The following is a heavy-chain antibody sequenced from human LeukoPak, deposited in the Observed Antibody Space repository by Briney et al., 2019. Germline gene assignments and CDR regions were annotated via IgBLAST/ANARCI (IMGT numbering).Heavy chain of an antibody. CDR1: GYTFTSYY. CDR3: ARGMITFGGIVVLSPPTY. V-gene: IGHV1-2*06. D-gene: IGHD3-16*02. CDR2: INPNSGGT. J-gene: IGHJ4*02. Sequence: GASVKVSCKASGYTFTSYYMHWVRQAPGQGLEWVARINPNSGGTNYAQKFQGRVTVTRDTSISTAYMEVSSLKSDDTAVYYCARGMITFGGIVVLSPPTYWGQGTLVTVSS.